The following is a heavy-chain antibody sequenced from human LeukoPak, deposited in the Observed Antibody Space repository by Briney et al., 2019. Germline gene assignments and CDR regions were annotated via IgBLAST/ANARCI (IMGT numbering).Heavy chain of an antibody. CDR1: GFTFNSYW. Sequence: GGSLRLSCAASGFTFNSYWMSWVRQAPGKGLEWVANIKQDGSEKYYVDSVKGRFTISRDNAKNSLYLQMNSLRAEDTAVYYCARDVYYYDSSGYPRFDPWGQGTLVTVSS. CDR2: IKQDGSEK. V-gene: IGHV3-7*01. CDR3: ARDVYYYDSSGYPRFDP. J-gene: IGHJ5*02. D-gene: IGHD3-22*01.